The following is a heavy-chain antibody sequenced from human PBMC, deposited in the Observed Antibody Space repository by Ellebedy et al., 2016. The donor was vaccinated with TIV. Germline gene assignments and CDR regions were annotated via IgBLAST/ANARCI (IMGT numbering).Heavy chain of an antibody. V-gene: IGHV3-21*01. D-gene: IGHD5-12*01. CDR1: GFTFRTYS. CDR3: AREGGYSGYENFDY. CDR2: ISSSSSYI. Sequence: GESLKISCAGSGFTFRTYSLNWVRQTPGKGLEWVSSISSSSSYIYYADSVKGRFTISRDNAKNSLYLQMNSLRAEDTAVYYCAREGGYSGYENFDYWGQGTLVTVSS. J-gene: IGHJ4*02.